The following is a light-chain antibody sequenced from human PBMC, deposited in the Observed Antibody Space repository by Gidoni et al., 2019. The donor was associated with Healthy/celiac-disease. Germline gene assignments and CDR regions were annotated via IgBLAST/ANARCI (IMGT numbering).Light chain of an antibody. CDR1: SSDVGGYNY. CDR3: SSYTSSSTRV. V-gene: IGLV2-14*01. CDR2: DVS. J-gene: IGLJ2*01. Sequence: QSALTQPASVSGSPGQSITISCPGTSSDVGGYNYVSWYQQHPDKAPKLMIYDVSNRPSGVSNRFSGSKSGNTASLTISGLQAEDEADYYCSSYTSSSTRVFGGGTKLTVL.